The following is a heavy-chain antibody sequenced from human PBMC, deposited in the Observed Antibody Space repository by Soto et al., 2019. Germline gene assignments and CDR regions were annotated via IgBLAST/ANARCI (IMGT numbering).Heavy chain of an antibody. V-gene: IGHV3-30-3*01. J-gene: IGHJ6*02. Sequence: QVQLVESGGGVVQPGGSLRLSCAVSGLVFGGYSMHWVRQAPGKGLEWVAAIQHDASNIYYADSVKGRFTISRDNSRNMLFLQMNDQTPDDTAVYHCVRVGWGFSFGNGLDDWGRGTTVAVSS. CDR2: IQHDASNI. CDR1: GLVFGGYS. D-gene: IGHD3-3*01. CDR3: VRVGWGFSFGNGLDD.